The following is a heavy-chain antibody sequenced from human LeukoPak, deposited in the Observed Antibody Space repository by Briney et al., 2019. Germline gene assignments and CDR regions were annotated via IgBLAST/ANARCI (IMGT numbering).Heavy chain of an antibody. D-gene: IGHD5-18*01. CDR2: IWYDGSNK. CDR3: ARDRGYSGDYFDY. J-gene: IGHJ4*02. CDR1: GFTFSSYG. Sequence: GGSLRLSCAASGFTFSSYGMYWVRQAPGKGLEWVAVIWYDGSNKYYADSVKGRFTISRDNSKNTLYLQMNSLRAEDTAVYYCARDRGYSGDYFDYWGQGTLVTVSS. V-gene: IGHV3-33*01.